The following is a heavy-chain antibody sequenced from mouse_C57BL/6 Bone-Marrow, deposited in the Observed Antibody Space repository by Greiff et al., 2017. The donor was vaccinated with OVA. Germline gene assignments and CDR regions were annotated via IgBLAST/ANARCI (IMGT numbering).Heavy chain of an antibody. CDR1: GFNIKDDY. V-gene: IGHV14-4*01. CDR2: IDPENGDT. J-gene: IGHJ2*01. Sequence: VQLQQSGAELVRPGASVKLSCTASGFNIKDDYMHWVKQRPEQGLEWIGLIDPENGDTEYASKFQGKATITADTSSNTAYLQLSSLTSEDTAVYYYTAFITTVVADYWVQGTTLTVSS. D-gene: IGHD1-1*01. CDR3: TAFITTVVADY.